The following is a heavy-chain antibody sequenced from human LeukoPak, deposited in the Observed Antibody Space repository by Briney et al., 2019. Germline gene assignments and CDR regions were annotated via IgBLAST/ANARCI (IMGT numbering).Heavy chain of an antibody. CDR2: INAGNGNT. Sequence: PVASVKVSCKASGYTFTSYAMHWVRQAPGQRLEWMGWINAGNGNTKYSQKFQGRVTITRDTSASTAYMELSSLRSEDTAVYYCARSYSSSWYYFDYWGQGTLVTVSS. V-gene: IGHV1-3*01. CDR1: GYTFTSYA. CDR3: ARSYSSSWYYFDY. D-gene: IGHD6-13*01. J-gene: IGHJ4*02.